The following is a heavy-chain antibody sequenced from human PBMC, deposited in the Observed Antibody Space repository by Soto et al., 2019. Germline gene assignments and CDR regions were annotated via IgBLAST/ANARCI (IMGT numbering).Heavy chain of an antibody. CDR2: IYYSGST. D-gene: IGHD6-13*01. J-gene: IGHJ4*02. V-gene: IGHV4-39*01. Sequence: QLQLQESGPGLVKPSETLSLTCTVSGGSISSSSYYWGWIRQPPGKGLEWIGSIYYSGSTYYNPSLKSRVTISVDTSKNQFSLKLSSVTAADTAVYYCARNPPDVRAGTSNITVYRDFDYWGQGTLVTVSS. CDR1: GGSISSSSYY. CDR3: ARNPPDVRAGTSNITVYRDFDY.